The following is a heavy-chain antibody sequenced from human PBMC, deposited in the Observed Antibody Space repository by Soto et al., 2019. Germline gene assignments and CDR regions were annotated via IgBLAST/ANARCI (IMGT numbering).Heavy chain of an antibody. V-gene: IGHV3-21*01. CDR3: ARDQSRIVQWLASPTDFDY. J-gene: IGHJ4*02. D-gene: IGHD6-19*01. Sequence: GGSLRLSCAASGFTFSSYSMNWVRQAPGKGLEWVSSISSSSSYIYYADSVKGRFTISRDNAKNSLYLQMNSLRAEDTAVYYCARDQSRIVQWLASPTDFDYWGQGT. CDR1: GFTFSSYS. CDR2: ISSSSSYI.